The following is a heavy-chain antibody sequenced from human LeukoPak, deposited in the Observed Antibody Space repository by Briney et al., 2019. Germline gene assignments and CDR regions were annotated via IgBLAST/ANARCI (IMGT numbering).Heavy chain of an antibody. V-gene: IGHV3-23*01. CDR3: AKRNTMVRGGPSFDY. Sequence: GGTLRLSCAGSGFRFSNYGMTWVRQAPGKGLEWVSAITDSGSITYYADSVRGRFTVSRDNSKNTLYLQMNSLRPEDAAMYYCAKRNTMVRGGPSFDYWGQGILVTVSS. CDR1: GFRFSNYG. J-gene: IGHJ4*02. CDR2: ITDSGSIT. D-gene: IGHD3-10*01.